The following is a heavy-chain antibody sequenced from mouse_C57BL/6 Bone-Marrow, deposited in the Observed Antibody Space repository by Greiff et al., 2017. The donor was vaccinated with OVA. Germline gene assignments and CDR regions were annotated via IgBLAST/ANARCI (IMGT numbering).Heavy chain of an antibody. CDR3: ARRLAGSSYLYYAMDY. D-gene: IGHD1-1*01. Sequence: EVKVVESGGGLVQPGGSLKLSCAASGLTFSDYGMAWVRQAPRKGPEWVAFISNLAYSIYYADTVTGRFTISRENAKNTLYLEMSSLRSEDTAMYYCARRLAGSSYLYYAMDYWGQGTSVTVSS. V-gene: IGHV5-15*01. CDR1: GLTFSDYG. CDR2: ISNLAYSI. J-gene: IGHJ4*01.